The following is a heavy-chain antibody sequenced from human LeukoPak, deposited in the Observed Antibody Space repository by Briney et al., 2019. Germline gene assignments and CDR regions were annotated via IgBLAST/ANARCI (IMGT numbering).Heavy chain of an antibody. CDR3: ARDSERSSSFAFDI. J-gene: IGHJ3*02. Sequence: GGSLRLSCAASGFTFSSYSMNWVRQAPGKGLEWVSSTSGSSSYIYYADSVKGRFAVSRDNAKNSLYLQINSLRAEDTAVYFCARDSERSSSFAFDIWGRGTIVAVSS. CDR1: GFTFSSYS. CDR2: TSGSSSYI. V-gene: IGHV3-21*01. D-gene: IGHD2-2*01.